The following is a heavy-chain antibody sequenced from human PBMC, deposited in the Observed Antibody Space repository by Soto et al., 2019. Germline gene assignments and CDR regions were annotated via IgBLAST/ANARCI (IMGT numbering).Heavy chain of an antibody. J-gene: IGHJ4*02. CDR1: GFTVSSNY. D-gene: IGHD6-13*01. Sequence: HPGGSLRLSCAASGFTVSSNYMSWVRQAPGKGLEWVSVIYSGGSTYYADSVKGRFTISRDNSKNTLYLQMNSLRAEDTAVYYCARTPSSSSWYFDVYFDYWGQGTLVTVSS. V-gene: IGHV3-53*01. CDR2: IYSGGST. CDR3: ARTPSSSSWYFDVYFDY.